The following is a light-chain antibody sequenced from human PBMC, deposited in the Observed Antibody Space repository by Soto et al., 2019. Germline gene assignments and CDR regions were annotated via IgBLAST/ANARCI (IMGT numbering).Light chain of an antibody. CDR2: GTS. J-gene: IGKJ4*01. V-gene: IGKV3-15*01. CDR3: QQYDNWPPLT. Sequence: EIVMTQSPATLSVSPGERATLSCRASQSVTSNLSWYQQKPGQAPRLIIYGTSTRATGIPARFSGSGSGTEFTLPISRLLSEDFAFYYCQQYDNWPPLTFGGGTKVEI. CDR1: QSVTSN.